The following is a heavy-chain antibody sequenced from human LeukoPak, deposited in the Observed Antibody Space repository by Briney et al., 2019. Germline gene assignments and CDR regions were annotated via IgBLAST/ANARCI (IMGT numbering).Heavy chain of an antibody. V-gene: IGHV4-4*02. CDR3: ARDGSWPRAYWFDP. CDR1: GCSISSSNW. CDR2: IYHSGST. Sequence: PSETLSLTCAVSGCSISSSNWWSWVRQPPGKGLEWIGEIYHSGSTNYNPSLKSRVTISVDKSKNQFSLKLSSVTAADTAVYYCARDGSWPRAYWFDPWGQGTLVTVSS. J-gene: IGHJ5*02. D-gene: IGHD6-13*01.